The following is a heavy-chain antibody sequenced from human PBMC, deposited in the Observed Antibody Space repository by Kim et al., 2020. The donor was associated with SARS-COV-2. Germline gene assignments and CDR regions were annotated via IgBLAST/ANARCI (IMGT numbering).Heavy chain of an antibody. CDR3: ARGGGRMVRGVKGFDP. Sequence: SETLSLTCAVSGGSISSGGYSWSWIRQPPGKGLEWIGYIYHSGSTYYNPSLKSRVTISVDRSKNQFSLKLSSVTAADTAVYYCARGGGRMVRGVKGFDPWGQGTLVTVSS. CDR2: IYHSGST. J-gene: IGHJ5*02. CDR1: GGSISSGGYS. V-gene: IGHV4-30-2*01. D-gene: IGHD3-10*01.